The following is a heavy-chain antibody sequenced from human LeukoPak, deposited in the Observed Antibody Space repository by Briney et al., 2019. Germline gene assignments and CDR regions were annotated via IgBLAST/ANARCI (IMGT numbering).Heavy chain of an antibody. CDR3: ARVGAPLSDAFDI. J-gene: IGHJ3*02. CDR2: ISSSSSYI. Sequence: PGGSLRLSCAASGFTFSSYSMNWVRQAPGKGLEWVSSISSSSSYIYYADSMKGRFTISRDNAKNSLYLQMNSLRAEDTAVYYCARVGAPLSDAFDIWGQGTMVTVSS. V-gene: IGHV3-21*01. CDR1: GFTFSSYS. D-gene: IGHD1-26*01.